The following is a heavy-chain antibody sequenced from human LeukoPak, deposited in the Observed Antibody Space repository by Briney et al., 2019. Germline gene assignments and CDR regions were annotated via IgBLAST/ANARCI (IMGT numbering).Heavy chain of an antibody. D-gene: IGHD1-26*01. Sequence: GASVKVSCKASGYTFTSYDINWVRQATGQGLEWMGWMNPNSGNTGYAQKFQGRVTMTTDTSTSTAYVELTSLRSDDTAVYYCARDGGGVGALSPDFWGQGTLVTVSS. J-gene: IGHJ4*02. CDR2: MNPNSGNT. CDR3: ARDGGGVGALSPDF. CDR1: GYTFTSYD. V-gene: IGHV1-8*01.